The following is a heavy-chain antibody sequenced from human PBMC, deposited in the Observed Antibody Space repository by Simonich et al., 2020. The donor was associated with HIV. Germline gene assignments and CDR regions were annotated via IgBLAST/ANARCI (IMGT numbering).Heavy chain of an antibody. D-gene: IGHD3-9*01. J-gene: IGHJ4*02. Sequence: QVSLVQSGAEVKRPGASVKVSCKASGYSFTDYYIHWVRQATGQGLEWIGVVRPNSGATNYAHEFRGRVTLTRDTAISTAYMELSRPRSDDTAVYYCARAYYDTLTGYLYLDSWGQGTLVTVSS. CDR2: VRPNSGAT. CDR1: GYSFTDYY. CDR3: ARAYYDTLTGYLYLDS. V-gene: IGHV1-2*07.